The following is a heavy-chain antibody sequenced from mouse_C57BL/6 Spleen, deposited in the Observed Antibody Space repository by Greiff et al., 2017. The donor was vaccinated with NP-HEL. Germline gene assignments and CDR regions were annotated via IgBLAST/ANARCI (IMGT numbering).Heavy chain of an antibody. CDR2: IYPRSGNT. J-gene: IGHJ2*01. CDR3: ASFTTVVATDFDY. V-gene: IGHV1-81*01. D-gene: IGHD1-1*01. CDR1: GYTFTSYG. Sequence: QVQLQQSGAELARPGASVKLSCKASGYTFTSYGISWVKQRPGQGLEWIGEIYPRSGNTYYNEKFKGKATLTADKSSSTAYMELRSLTSEDSAVYFCASFTTVVATDFDYWGQGTTLTVSS.